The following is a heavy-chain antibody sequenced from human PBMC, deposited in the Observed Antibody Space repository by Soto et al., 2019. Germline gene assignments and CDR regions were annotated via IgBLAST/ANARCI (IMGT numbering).Heavy chain of an antibody. CDR2: IIPIFGTA. Sequence: SVKVSCKASGYTFTSYAMHWVRQAPGQGLEWMGGIIPIFGTANYAQKFQGRVTITADESTSTAYMELSSLRSEDTAVYYCARDSPGSGSYHYCMDVWGQGTTVTVSS. CDR3: ARDSPGSGSYHYCMDV. J-gene: IGHJ6*02. V-gene: IGHV1-69*13. D-gene: IGHD1-26*01. CDR1: GYTFTSYA.